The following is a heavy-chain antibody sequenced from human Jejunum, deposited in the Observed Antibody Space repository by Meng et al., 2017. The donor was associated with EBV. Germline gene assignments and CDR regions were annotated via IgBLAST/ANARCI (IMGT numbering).Heavy chain of an antibody. J-gene: IGHJ4*02. V-gene: IGHV4-4*02. CDR2: VYHSGST. CDR3: ARASLERLLEY. CDR1: SDSISNSNW. Sequence: QVQLQESGPGLVKPSGTLSLTCTVSSDSISNSNWWSWVRQPPGKGLEWIGEVYHSGSTYYNPSLESRVTISIDTSKSQFSLSLNSVTAADTAVYYCARASLERLLEYWGQGTLVTVSP. D-gene: IGHD1-1*01.